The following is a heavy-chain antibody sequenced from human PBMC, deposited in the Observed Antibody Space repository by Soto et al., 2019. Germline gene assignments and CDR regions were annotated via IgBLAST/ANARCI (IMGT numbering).Heavy chain of an antibody. D-gene: IGHD2-15*01. J-gene: IGHJ4*02. CDR2: IIPIFGTA. Sequence: QVQLVQSGAEVKKPGSSVKVSCKASGGTFSSYAISWVRQAPGQGLEWMGGIIPIFGTANYAQKFQGRVTITADESTSTAYMELSSVRSEDTALYYCARESRYCSGGSCYFLPGIDYWGQGTLVTVSS. CDR3: ARESRYCSGGSCYFLPGIDY. V-gene: IGHV1-69*12. CDR1: GGTFSSYA.